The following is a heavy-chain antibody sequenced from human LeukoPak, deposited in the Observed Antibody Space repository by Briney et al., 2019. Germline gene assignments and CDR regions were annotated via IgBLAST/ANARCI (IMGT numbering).Heavy chain of an antibody. V-gene: IGHV1-2*02. CDR1: GYSFTSYY. D-gene: IGHD1-26*01. J-gene: IGHJ5*02. CDR3: AKPTRISKSGTNWLDP. Sequence: ASVKVSCKASGYSFTSYYMHWVRLAPGKGLEWLGWVNPKTGAANYARRFQDRVNMTTDTSISVAYVDLSGLRSDDTAIYFCAKPTRISKSGTNWLDPWGQGTLVTVSS. CDR2: VNPKTGAA.